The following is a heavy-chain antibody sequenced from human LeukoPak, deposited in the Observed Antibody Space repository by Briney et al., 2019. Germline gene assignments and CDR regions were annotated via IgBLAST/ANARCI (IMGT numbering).Heavy chain of an antibody. Sequence: SETLSLTCTVSGGSISSNSYYWGWIRQPPGKGLEWIGSIYYSGSTYYNPSLKSRVTISVDTSKNQFSLKLSSVTAADTAVYYCARHRYDFWSGTRRWFDPWGQGTLVTVSS. D-gene: IGHD3-3*01. CDR1: GGSISSNSYY. J-gene: IGHJ5*02. V-gene: IGHV4-39*01. CDR2: IYYSGST. CDR3: ARHRYDFWSGTRRWFDP.